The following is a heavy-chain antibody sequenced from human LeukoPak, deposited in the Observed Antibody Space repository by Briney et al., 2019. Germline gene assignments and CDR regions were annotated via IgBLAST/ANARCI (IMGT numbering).Heavy chain of an antibody. Sequence: SVKVSCEASGGTFSSYTISWVRQAPGQGLEWMGRIIPILGIANYAQKFQGRVTITADKSTSTAYMELSSLRSEDTAVYYCAREFEVGYYGSGSYRYGMDVWGQGTTVTVSS. CDR1: GGTFSSYT. D-gene: IGHD3-10*01. V-gene: IGHV1-69*04. J-gene: IGHJ6*02. CDR2: IIPILGIA. CDR3: AREFEVGYYGSGSYRYGMDV.